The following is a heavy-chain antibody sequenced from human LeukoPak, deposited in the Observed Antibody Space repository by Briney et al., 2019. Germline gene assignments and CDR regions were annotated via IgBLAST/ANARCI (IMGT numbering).Heavy chain of an antibody. CDR1: GYTFTSNG. D-gene: IGHD2-15*01. CDR3: ARDGRRYCSGGSCYSDY. Sequence: GASVKVSCKASGYTFTSNGISWVRQAPGQGLEWMGWISAYNGNTNYAQKLQGRVTTTTDTSTSTAYMELRSLRSDDTAVYYCARDGRRYCSGGSCYSDYWGQGTLVTVSS. CDR2: ISAYNGNT. J-gene: IGHJ4*02. V-gene: IGHV1-18*01.